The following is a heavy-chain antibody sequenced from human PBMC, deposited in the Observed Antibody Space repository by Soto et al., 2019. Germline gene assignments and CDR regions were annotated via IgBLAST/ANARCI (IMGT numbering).Heavy chain of an antibody. CDR1: GFTFSGSA. CDR2: IRSKANSYAT. D-gene: IGHD3-9*01. CDR3: TTTGYGESRNYYYYGMDV. Sequence: VQLVESGGGLVQPGGSLKLSCAASGFTFSGSAMHWVRQASGKGLEWVGRIRSKANSYATAYAASVKGRFTISRDDSKNTAYLQMNSLKTEDTAVYYCTTTGYGESRNYYYYGMDVWGQGTTVTVSS. J-gene: IGHJ6*02. V-gene: IGHV3-73*02.